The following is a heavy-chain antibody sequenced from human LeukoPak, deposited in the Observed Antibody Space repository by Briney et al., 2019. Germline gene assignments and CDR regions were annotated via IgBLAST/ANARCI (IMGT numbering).Heavy chain of an antibody. D-gene: IGHD3-10*02. V-gene: IGHV3-20*04. J-gene: IGHJ6*04. CDR1: GFTFDDYG. CDR2: INWNGGST. CDR3: AELGITMIGGV. Sequence: GGSLRLSCAASGFTFDDYGMSGVRQAPGKGLEWVSGINWNGGSTGYADSVKGRFTISRDNAKNSLYLQMNSLRAEDTAVYYCAELGITMIGGVWGKGTTVTISS.